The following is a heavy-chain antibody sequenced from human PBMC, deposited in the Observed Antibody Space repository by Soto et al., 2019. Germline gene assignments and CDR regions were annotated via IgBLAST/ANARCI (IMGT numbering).Heavy chain of an antibody. Sequence: GGSLRLSCAASGFTVISDYMSWVRQAPGKGLEWVSVISGSGGSTYYADSVKGRFTISRDNSKNTLYLQMNSLRAEDTAVYYCARRGPGTYFDYWGQGTLVTVSS. D-gene: IGHD6-13*01. CDR1: GFTVISDY. V-gene: IGHV3-23*01. CDR3: ARRGPGTYFDY. J-gene: IGHJ4*02. CDR2: ISGSGGST.